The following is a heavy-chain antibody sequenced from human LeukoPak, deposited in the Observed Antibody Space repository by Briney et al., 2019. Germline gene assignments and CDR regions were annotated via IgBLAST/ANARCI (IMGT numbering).Heavy chain of an antibody. Sequence: SETLSLTCTVSGGSISSSSYYWGWIRQPPGKGLEWIGSIYYSGSTYYNPSLKSRVTISVDTSKNQFSLKLSSVTAADTAVYYCARGGRTTATGNDAFDIWGQGTMVTVSS. CDR3: ARGGRTTATGNDAFDI. J-gene: IGHJ3*02. CDR1: GGSISSSSYY. CDR2: IYYSGST. V-gene: IGHV4-39*07. D-gene: IGHD4-17*01.